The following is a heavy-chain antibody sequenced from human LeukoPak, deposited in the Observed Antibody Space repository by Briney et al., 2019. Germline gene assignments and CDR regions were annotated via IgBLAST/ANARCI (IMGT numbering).Heavy chain of an antibody. Sequence: GASVKVSCKASGYTFTSYSMQWVRQAPGQGLEWMGIINPSGDSTSYTQKLQGRLTMTRDTSTNTVYMELSSLRSDDTAVYYCARGATYISGHHDAWGQGTLVTVS. CDR1: GYTFTSYS. D-gene: IGHD6-19*01. CDR3: ARGATYISGHHDA. V-gene: IGHV1-46*01. CDR2: INPSGDST. J-gene: IGHJ4*02.